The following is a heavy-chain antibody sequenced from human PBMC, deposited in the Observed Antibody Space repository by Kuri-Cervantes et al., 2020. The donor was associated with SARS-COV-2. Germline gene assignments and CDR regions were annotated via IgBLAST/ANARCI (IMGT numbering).Heavy chain of an antibody. CDR1: GYTFTSYG. J-gene: IGHJ4*02. D-gene: IGHD4-23*01. CDR3: ARSPVGGNSVDHFDY. CDR2: ISAYNGNT. Sequence: ASVKVSCKASGYTFTSYGISWVRQAPGQGLEWMGWISAYNGNTNYAQKLQGRVTMTTDTSTSTAYMELSSLRSEDTAVYYCARSPVGGNSVDHFDYWGQGTLVTVSS. V-gene: IGHV1-18*01.